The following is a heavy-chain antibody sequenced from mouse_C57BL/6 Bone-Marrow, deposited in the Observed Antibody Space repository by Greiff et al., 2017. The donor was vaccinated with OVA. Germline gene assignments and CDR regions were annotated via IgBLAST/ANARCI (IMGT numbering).Heavy chain of an antibody. CDR2: ISSGGSYT. Sequence: DVHLVESGGDLVKPGGSLKLSCAASGFTFSSYGMSWVRQTPDKRLEWVATISSGGSYTYYPDSVKGRFTISRDNAKNTLYLQMSSLKSEDTAMYYCARHIYYYGSSPYAMDYWGQGTSVTVSS. CDR3: ARHIYYYGSSPYAMDY. V-gene: IGHV5-6*01. D-gene: IGHD1-1*01. J-gene: IGHJ4*01. CDR1: GFTFSSYG.